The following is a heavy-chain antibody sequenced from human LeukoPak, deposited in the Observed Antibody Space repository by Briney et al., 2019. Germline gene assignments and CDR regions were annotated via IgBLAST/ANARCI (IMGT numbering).Heavy chain of an antibody. J-gene: IGHJ6*03. Sequence: SETLSLTCTVSGGSISSYYWSWIRQPPGKGLEWIGYIYYSGSANYNPSLKSRVTISVDTSSNQFSLKLSSVNAADTAVYYCGRDRGDYDTYYYYMDVWGKGTTVTISS. CDR2: IYYSGSA. D-gene: IGHD3-22*01. V-gene: IGHV4-59*01. CDR3: GRDRGDYDTYYYYMDV. CDR1: GGSISSYY.